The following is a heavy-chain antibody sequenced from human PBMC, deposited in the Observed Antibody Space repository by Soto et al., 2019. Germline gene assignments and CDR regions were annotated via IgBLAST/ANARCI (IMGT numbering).Heavy chain of an antibody. Sequence: QVPLVQSGAEVKKPGSSVTVSCKASGGTFSSYAIHWVRQAPGQGLEWMGGIIPMYGPAKYAQTFQGRVTITADESTTTVYMELSSLTSQEMAVYYCATVTAMVRGVIDNGFDPWGHGTLVIVSS. V-gene: IGHV1-69*01. D-gene: IGHD3-10*01. CDR2: IIPMYGPA. J-gene: IGHJ5*02. CDR3: ATVTAMVRGVIDNGFDP. CDR1: GGTFSSYA.